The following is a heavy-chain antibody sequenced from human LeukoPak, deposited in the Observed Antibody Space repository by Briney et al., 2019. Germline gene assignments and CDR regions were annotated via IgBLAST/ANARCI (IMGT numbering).Heavy chain of an antibody. V-gene: IGHV5-10-1*01. CDR1: GYSFTSYW. Sequence: SGASLKISFNGSGYSFTSYWISWVRQMPGKGLEWMGRIDPSDSYNNYSPSFQGHVTISADKSISTAYLQWSSLKASDTAMYYCGRLYSSGWCDYWGQGTLVTVSS. CDR3: GRLYSSGWCDY. J-gene: IGHJ4*02. D-gene: IGHD6-19*01. CDR2: IDPSDSYN.